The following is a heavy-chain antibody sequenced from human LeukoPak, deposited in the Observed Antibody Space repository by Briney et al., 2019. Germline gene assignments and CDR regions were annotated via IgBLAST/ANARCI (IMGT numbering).Heavy chain of an antibody. CDR2: ISGSGDST. Sequence: PGGSLRLSCAASGFTFTTYAMGWVRQAPGKGLEWVSAISGSGDSTNYADSVKGRFTISRDNSKNTLYLQMNSLRAGDTAVYYCAKAAIRGVIWYYFDYWGQGTLVTVSS. J-gene: IGHJ4*02. V-gene: IGHV3-23*01. D-gene: IGHD3-10*01. CDR1: GFTFTTYA. CDR3: AKAAIRGVIWYYFDY.